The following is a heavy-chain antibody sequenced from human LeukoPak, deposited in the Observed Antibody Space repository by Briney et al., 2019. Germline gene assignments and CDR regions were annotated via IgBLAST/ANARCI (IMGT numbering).Heavy chain of an antibody. V-gene: IGHV3-30*18. CDR2: ISYDGSNK. J-gene: IGHJ4*02. D-gene: IGHD6-13*01. CDR3: AKDRAGSWAIDY. CDR1: GFTFSTNN. Sequence: GGSLRLSCAASGFTFSTNNMHWVRQAPGKGLEWVAVISYDGSNKYYADSVKGRFTISRDDSKNTLYLEMNSLNAEDTAVYYCAKDRAGSWAIDYWGQGTLVTVSS.